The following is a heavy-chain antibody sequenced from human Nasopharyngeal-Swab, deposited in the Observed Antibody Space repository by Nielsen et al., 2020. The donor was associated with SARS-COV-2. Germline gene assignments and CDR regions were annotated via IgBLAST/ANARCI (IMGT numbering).Heavy chain of an antibody. D-gene: IGHD2/OR15-2a*01. Sequence: GESLKISCAASGFSFSDYYMSWIRQAPGKGLEWISTISGSRSCTNYADSVKGRFTISRDNAQKSLYLQMHSLRADDTAVYYCARDRYVISSTSWTGMDIWGQGTTVTVSS. CDR1: GFSFSDYY. CDR3: ARDRYVISSTSWTGMDI. J-gene: IGHJ6*02. CDR2: ISGSRSCT. V-gene: IGHV3-11*05.